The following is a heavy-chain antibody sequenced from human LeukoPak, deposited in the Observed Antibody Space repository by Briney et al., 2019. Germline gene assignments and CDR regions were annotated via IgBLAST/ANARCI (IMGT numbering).Heavy chain of an antibody. CDR3: ARCGRIAIFGVVIPHAVDI. CDR2: VYYSGST. J-gene: IGHJ3*02. V-gene: IGHV4-39*07. CDR1: GGSIISSNYY. Sequence: SETLSLTYTVSGGSIISSNYYWSWIRQPPGKGLEWIGSVYYSGSTYYNPSLKSRVTISLDTSKNQFSLKLSSVTAADTAVYYCARCGRIAIFGVVIPHAVDIWGQGTMVTVSS. D-gene: IGHD3-3*01.